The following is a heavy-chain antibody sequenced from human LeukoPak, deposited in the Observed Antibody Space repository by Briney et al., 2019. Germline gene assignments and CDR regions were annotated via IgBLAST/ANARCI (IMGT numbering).Heavy chain of an antibody. D-gene: IGHD5-12*01. CDR3: ARDSVTSSEIVATIHAPHYYYYYGMDV. CDR2: INPSGGST. CDR1: GYTFTSYY. J-gene: IGHJ6*02. V-gene: IGHV1-46*01. Sequence: ASVKVSCKASGYTFTSYYMHWVRQGPGQGLEWMGIINPSGGSTSYAQKFQGRVTMTRDTSTSTVYMELSSLRSEDTAVYYCARDSVTSSEIVATIHAPHYYYYYGMDVWGQGTTVTVSS.